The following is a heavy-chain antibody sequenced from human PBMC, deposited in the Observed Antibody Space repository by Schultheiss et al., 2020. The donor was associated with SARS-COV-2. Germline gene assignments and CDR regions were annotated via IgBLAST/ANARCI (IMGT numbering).Heavy chain of an antibody. CDR1: GYTFTGYY. V-gene: IGHV1-8*02. CDR3: ARADYYYYGMDV. Sequence: ASVKVSCKASGYTFTGYYMHWVRQAPGQGLEWMGWMNPNSGNTVYAQKFQGSVTMTRNTSISTAYMELSNLRSEDTAVYYCARADYYYYGMDVWGQGTTVTVSS. J-gene: IGHJ6*02. CDR2: MNPNSGNT.